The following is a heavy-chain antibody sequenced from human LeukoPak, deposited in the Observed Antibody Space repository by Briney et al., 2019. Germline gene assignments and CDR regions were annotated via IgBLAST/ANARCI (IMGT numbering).Heavy chain of an antibody. D-gene: IGHD6-13*01. J-gene: IGHJ3*02. CDR2: ISYDGNNK. CDR3: ARAAHFYSNAFDI. V-gene: IGHV3-30-3*01. CDR1: GFSFSIYT. Sequence: GGSLRLSCGASGFSFSIYTMQWVRQAPGKGLEWVALISYDGNNKNYAASVKGRFIISRDNSKSTLYLQMNSLRAEDTAVYYCARAAHFYSNAFDIWGQGTMVTVSS.